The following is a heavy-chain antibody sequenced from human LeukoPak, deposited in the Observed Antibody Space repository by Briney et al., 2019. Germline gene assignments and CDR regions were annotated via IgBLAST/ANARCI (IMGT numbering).Heavy chain of an antibody. J-gene: IGHJ4*02. V-gene: IGHV1-69*04. D-gene: IGHD6-13*01. CDR1: GGTFCSYA. Sequence: GASVKVSCKASGGTFCSYAISGVRQAPGQGLEWMGRIIPILGIANYAQKFQGRVTITADKSTSTAYMELSSLRSEDTAVYYCARAAAGTERGDYWGQGPLVTVSS. CDR2: IIPILGIA. CDR3: ARAAAGTERGDY.